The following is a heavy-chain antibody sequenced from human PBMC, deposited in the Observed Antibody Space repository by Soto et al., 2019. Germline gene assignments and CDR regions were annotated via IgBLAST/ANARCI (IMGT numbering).Heavy chain of an antibody. J-gene: IGHJ6*02. D-gene: IGHD6-6*01. V-gene: IGHV3-30-3*01. CDR3: ARDQSIAGAALGYYYYYGMDV. CDR1: GFTFSSYA. CDR2: ISYDGSNK. Sequence: GGFLRLSCAACGFTFSSYAMHWVRQAPGKGLEWVAVISYDGSNKYYADSVKGRFTISRDNSKNTLYLQMNSLRAEDTAVYYCARDQSIAGAALGYYYYYGMDVWGQGTTVTVSS.